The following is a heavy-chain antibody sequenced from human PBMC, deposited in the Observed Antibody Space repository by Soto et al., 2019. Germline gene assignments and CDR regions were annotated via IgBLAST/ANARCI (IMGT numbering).Heavy chain of an antibody. Sequence: GASVKVSCKASGYTFTSYYMHWVRQAPGQGLEWMGIINPSGGSTSYAQKFQGRVTMTRDTSTSTVYMELSSLRSEDTAVYYCARGGSSSWFKEDAFDIWGQGTMVTVSS. J-gene: IGHJ3*02. CDR2: INPSGGST. V-gene: IGHV1-46*01. CDR3: ARGGSSSWFKEDAFDI. D-gene: IGHD6-13*01. CDR1: GYTFTSYY.